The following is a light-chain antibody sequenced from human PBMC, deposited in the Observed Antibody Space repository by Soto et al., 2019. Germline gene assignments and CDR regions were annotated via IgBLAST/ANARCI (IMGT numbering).Light chain of an antibody. CDR3: SLYISGSTYV. J-gene: IGLJ1*01. CDR1: SSDVGSYNR. CDR2: EVN. V-gene: IGLV2-18*01. Sequence: QSVLTQPPSVSGSPGQSVTISCTGTSSDVGSYNRLSWYQQPPGTAPKLIMYEVNTRPSGVPDRFSGSKSGSTAYLIISGLQAVDEADYYCSLYISGSTYVFGTGTKVTVL.